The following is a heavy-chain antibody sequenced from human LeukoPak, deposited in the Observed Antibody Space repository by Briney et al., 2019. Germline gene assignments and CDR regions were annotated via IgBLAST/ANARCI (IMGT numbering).Heavy chain of an antibody. CDR2: ISSSSLSI. CDR1: GFTFSDFG. CDR3: ARGAGVMITFGGVIVIPRYYFDY. Sequence: GGSLRLSCAASGFTFSDFGMTWVRQAPGKGLEWVSYISSSSLSIYYADSVKGRFTISRDNAKNSLYLQMNSLRAEDTAVYYCARGAGVMITFGGVIVIPRYYFDYWGQGTLVTVSS. D-gene: IGHD3-16*02. J-gene: IGHJ4*02. V-gene: IGHV3-48*04.